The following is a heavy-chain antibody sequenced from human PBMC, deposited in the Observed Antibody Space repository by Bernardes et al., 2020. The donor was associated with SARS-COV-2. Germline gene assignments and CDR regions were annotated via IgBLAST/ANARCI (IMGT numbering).Heavy chain of an antibody. J-gene: IGHJ3*02. V-gene: IGHV4-34*01. Sequence: SETLSLTCAVYGGSFSGYYWSWIRQPPGKGLEWIGEINHSGSTNYNPSLKSRVTISVDTSKNQFSLKLSSVTAADTAVYYCARAPRRIPYDAFDIWGQGTMVTVSS. CDR3: ARAPRRIPYDAFDI. CDR2: INHSGST. CDR1: GGSFSGYY.